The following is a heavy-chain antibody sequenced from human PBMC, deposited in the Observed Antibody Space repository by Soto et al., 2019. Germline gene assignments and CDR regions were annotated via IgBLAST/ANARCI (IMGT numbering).Heavy chain of an antibody. Sequence: QVQLRESGPGLVKPSQTLSLTCTVSGGSIHSGGYYWNWIRQHPGKGLERIGYMYYSGSTYYNPLLRSRAIISPDTSENHFSLKLSAVTAADTAVYFCARGYRQSGYSSSWVFDYWGQGTLVNAPS. D-gene: IGHD6-13*01. CDR3: ARGYRQSGYSSSWVFDY. CDR2: MYYSGST. J-gene: IGHJ4*02. V-gene: IGHV4-31*03. CDR1: GGSIHSGGYY.